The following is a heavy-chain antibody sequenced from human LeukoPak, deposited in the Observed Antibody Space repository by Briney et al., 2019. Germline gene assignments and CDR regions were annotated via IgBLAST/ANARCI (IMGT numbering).Heavy chain of an antibody. CDR2: IKEDGTEI. J-gene: IGHJ4*02. CDR3: AREWWYLDY. V-gene: IGHV3-7*05. CDR1: GFTFTSYS. Sequence: KSGGSLRLSCAASGFTFTSYSMAWVRQAPGRGLEWVARIKEDGTEIYYVDSVKGRFTISRDNAKKSLYLQMNSLRAEDTAVYYCAREWWYLDYWGQGTLVTVSS. D-gene: IGHD2-15*01.